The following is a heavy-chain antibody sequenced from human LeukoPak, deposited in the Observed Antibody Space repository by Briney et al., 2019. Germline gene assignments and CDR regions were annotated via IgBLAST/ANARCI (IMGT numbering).Heavy chain of an antibody. Sequence: SETLSLTCTVSGYSISSGYYWGWIRQPPGKGLEWIGSIYHSGSTYYNPSLKSRVTISVDTSKNQFSLKLSSVTAADTAVYYCARVLEPYNWFDPWGQGTLVTASS. J-gene: IGHJ5*02. CDR3: ARVLEPYNWFDP. CDR1: GYSISSGYY. V-gene: IGHV4-38-2*02. CDR2: IYHSGST. D-gene: IGHD1-14*01.